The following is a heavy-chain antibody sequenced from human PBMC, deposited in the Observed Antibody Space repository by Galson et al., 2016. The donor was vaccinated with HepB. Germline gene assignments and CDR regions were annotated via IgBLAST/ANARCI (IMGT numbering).Heavy chain of an antibody. CDR2: IRSKANSYAT. J-gene: IGHJ4*02. D-gene: IGHD2-15*01. CDR1: GFTFSGPV. CDR3: TLGWDS. Sequence: SLRLSCAASGFTFSGPVMHWVRQASGKGLEWVGRIRSKANSYATAYPASVKGRFTISRDESKNTAYLQMNSLKTEDTAVYYCTLGWDSWGQGTLVTVSS. V-gene: IGHV3-73*01.